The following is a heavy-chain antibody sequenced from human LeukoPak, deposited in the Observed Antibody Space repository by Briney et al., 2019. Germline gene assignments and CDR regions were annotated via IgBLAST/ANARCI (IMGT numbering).Heavy chain of an antibody. CDR1: GFTFSSYG. D-gene: IGHD4-17*01. Sequence: GGSLRLSCAASGFTFSSYGMHWVRQAPGKGLEWVAFIRYDGSNKYYADSVKGRFTISRDNSKNTLYLQMNSLRAEDTAVYYCAKDNDYGDYYFDYWGQGTLVTVSS. V-gene: IGHV3-30*02. CDR3: AKDNDYGDYYFDY. CDR2: IRYDGSNK. J-gene: IGHJ4*02.